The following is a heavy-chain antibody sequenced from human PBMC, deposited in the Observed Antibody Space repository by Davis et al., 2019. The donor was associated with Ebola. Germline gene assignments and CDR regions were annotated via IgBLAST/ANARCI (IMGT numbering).Heavy chain of an antibody. J-gene: IGHJ3*02. CDR2: INHSGST. CDR1: GGSFSGYY. CDR3: ARPATVVTPGAFDI. D-gene: IGHD4-23*01. V-gene: IGHV4-34*01. Sequence: PGGSLRLSCAVYGGSFSGYYWSWIRQPPGKGLEWIGEINHSGSTNYNPSLKSRVTISVDTSKNQFSLKLSSVTAADTAVYYCARPATVVTPGAFDIWGQGTMVTVSS.